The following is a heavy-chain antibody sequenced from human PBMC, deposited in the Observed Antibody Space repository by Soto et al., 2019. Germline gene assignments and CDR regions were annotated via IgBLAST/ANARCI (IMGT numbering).Heavy chain of an antibody. CDR1: GYIFTSYS. CDR2: IHGNDGTT. Sequence: ASVKVSCKTSGYIFTSYSMHWVRQAPGQRPEWMGWIHGNDGTTKYSQTFQGRVTLTRDTSASTDYMELGSLRPEDTAVYYCARPMNYNDYLDSWGQGTLVTVSS. V-gene: IGHV1-3*01. D-gene: IGHD3-10*01. CDR3: ARPMNYNDYLDS. J-gene: IGHJ4*02.